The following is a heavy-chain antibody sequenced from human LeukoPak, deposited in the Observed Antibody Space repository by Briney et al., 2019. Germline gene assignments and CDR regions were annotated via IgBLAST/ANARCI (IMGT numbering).Heavy chain of an antibody. D-gene: IGHD3-22*01. CDR1: GYTFTSYY. CDR3: AKDPGGPYDSSGYDY. V-gene: IGHV1-46*01. J-gene: IGHJ4*02. Sequence: ASVKVSCTASGYTFTSYYMHWVRQAPGQGLEWMGIINPSGGSTSYAQKFQGRVTMTRDTSTSTVYMELSSLRSEDTAVYYCAKDPGGPYDSSGYDYWGQGTLVTASS. CDR2: INPSGGST.